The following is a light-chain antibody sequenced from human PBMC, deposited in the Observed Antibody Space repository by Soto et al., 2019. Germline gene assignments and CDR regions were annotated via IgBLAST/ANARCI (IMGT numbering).Light chain of an antibody. CDR3: QHFDDSLT. J-gene: IGKJ4*01. V-gene: IGKV3-20*01. Sequence: EVVLTQSPGTLSLSPGERGTLSCRASQSVDSSTLAWYQQKPGQAPRLLISGASKRATGTPDRFSGSGSGTDFTLTISRLEPEGFAVYYCQHFDDSLTFGGGTKVEIK. CDR1: QSVDSST. CDR2: GAS.